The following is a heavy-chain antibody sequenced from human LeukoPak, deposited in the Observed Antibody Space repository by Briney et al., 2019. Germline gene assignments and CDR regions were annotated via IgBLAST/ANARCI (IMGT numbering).Heavy chain of an antibody. CDR1: GFTFSSYW. J-gene: IGHJ4*02. Sequence: GGSLRLSCAASGFTFSSYWMSWVRQAPEKGLEWVANIKQDGSEKYYVDSVKGRFTISRDNAKNSLYLQMNSLRAEDTAVYYCALTPDYYGSGSFDYWGQGTLVTVSS. CDR3: ALTPDYYGSGSFDY. V-gene: IGHV3-7*01. CDR2: IKQDGSEK. D-gene: IGHD3-10*01.